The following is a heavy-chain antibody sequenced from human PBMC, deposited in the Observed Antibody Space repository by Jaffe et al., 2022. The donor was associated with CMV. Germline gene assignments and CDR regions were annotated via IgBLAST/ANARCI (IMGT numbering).Heavy chain of an antibody. CDR2: IIPIFGTA. CDR3: ARGQWLRSVRGDYYGMDV. J-gene: IGHJ6*02. CDR1: GGTFSSYA. Sequence: QVQLVQSGAEVKKPGSSVKVSCKASGGTFSSYAISWVRQAPGQGLEWMGGIIPIFGTANYAQKFQGRVTITADESTSTAYMELSSLRSEDTAVYYCARGQWLRSVRGDYYGMDVWGQGTTVTVSS. D-gene: IGHD5-12*01. V-gene: IGHV1-69*01.